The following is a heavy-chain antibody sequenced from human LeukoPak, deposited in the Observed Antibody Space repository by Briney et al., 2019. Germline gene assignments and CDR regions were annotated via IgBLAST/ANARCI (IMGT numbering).Heavy chain of an antibody. J-gene: IGHJ4*02. D-gene: IGHD6-19*01. CDR3: ARHPSVAGTKRGFDH. CDR2: IYHSGST. Sequence: SETLSLTCTVSGGSISSGGYYWSWIRQPPGKGLEWIGYIYHSGSTYYNPSLRSRVTISVDTSKNQFSLKLSSVTAADTAVYYCARHPSVAGTKRGFDHWGQGTLVTVSS. CDR1: GGSISSGGYY. V-gene: IGHV4-30-2*01.